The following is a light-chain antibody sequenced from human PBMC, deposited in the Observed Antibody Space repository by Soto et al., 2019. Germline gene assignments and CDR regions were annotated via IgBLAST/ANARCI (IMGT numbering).Light chain of an antibody. CDR3: YSYTSSNTYV. V-gene: IGLV2-14*03. Sequence: QSALTQPASVSGSPGQSITISCTGTSSGVGGYNYVSWYQHHPGKVPQLMIYDVSNRPSGVSNRFSGSKSGNTAFLTISGLQAEDEADYYSYSYTSSNTYVFVTGPKVTVL. CDR1: SSGVGGYNY. J-gene: IGLJ1*01. CDR2: DVS.